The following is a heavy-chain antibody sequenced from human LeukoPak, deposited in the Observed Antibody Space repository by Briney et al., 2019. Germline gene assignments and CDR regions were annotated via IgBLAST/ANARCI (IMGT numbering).Heavy chain of an antibody. V-gene: IGHV3-30-3*01. Sequence: PGRSLRLSCAASGFTFSTYAIHWVRQAPGKGREGVALISYDGSNKYYADSVRGRFTIPRDNSKNTLFLQMNSLRAEDTAVYYCAREGSYSGSYGAFDIWGQGTMVTVSS. CDR1: GFTFSTYA. J-gene: IGHJ3*02. D-gene: IGHD1-26*01. CDR3: AREGSYSGSYGAFDI. CDR2: ISYDGSNK.